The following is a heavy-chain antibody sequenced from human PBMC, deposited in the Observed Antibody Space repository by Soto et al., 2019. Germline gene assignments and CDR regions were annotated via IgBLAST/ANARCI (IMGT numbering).Heavy chain of an antibody. CDR3: ARASTYSGSYAFAY. J-gene: IGHJ4*02. Sequence: QVQLVQSGAEVKKPGASVKVSCKASGYTFTGYYMHWVRQAPGQGLEWMGWINPNSGGTNYAQKFQGWVNMTRDTSISTAYMELSRLRSDDTAVYYCARASTYSGSYAFAYWGQGTLVTVSS. CDR2: INPNSGGT. V-gene: IGHV1-2*04. CDR1: GYTFTGYY. D-gene: IGHD1-26*01.